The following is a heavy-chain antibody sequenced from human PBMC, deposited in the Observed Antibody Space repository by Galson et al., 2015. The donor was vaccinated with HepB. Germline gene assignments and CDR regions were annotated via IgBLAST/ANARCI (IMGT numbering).Heavy chain of an antibody. CDR2: ISAYNGNT. V-gene: IGHV1-18*01. J-gene: IGHJ3*02. CDR3: ARDQDYGGNWGDAFDI. CDR1: GYTFTSYG. D-gene: IGHD4-23*01. Sequence: SVKVSCKASGYTFTSYGISWVRQAPGQGLEWMGWISAYNGNTNYAQKLQGRVTMTTDTSTSTAYMELRSLRSDDTAVYYCARDQDYGGNWGDAFDIWGQGTMVTVSS.